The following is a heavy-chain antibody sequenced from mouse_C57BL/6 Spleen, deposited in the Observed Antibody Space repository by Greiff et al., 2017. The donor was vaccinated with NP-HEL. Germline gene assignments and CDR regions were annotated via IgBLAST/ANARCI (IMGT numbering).Heavy chain of an antibody. Sequence: QVQLKESGAELARPGASVKLSCKASGYTFTSYGISWVKQRTGQGLEWIGEIYPRSGNTYYNEKFKGKATLTADKSSSTAYMELRSLTSEDSAVYFCARSGLLTHYYGNYGYAMDYWGQGTSVTVSS. CDR1: GYTFTSYG. CDR3: ARSGLLTHYYGNYGYAMDY. J-gene: IGHJ4*01. V-gene: IGHV1-81*01. D-gene: IGHD2-1*01. CDR2: IYPRSGNT.